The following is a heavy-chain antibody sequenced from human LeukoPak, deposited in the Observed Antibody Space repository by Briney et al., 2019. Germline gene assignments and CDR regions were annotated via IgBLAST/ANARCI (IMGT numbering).Heavy chain of an antibody. CDR2: IYHSGST. V-gene: IGHV4-4*02. J-gene: IGHJ4*02. D-gene: IGHD6-13*01. CDR1: GGSISSSNW. Sequence: SETLSLTCAVSGGSISSSNWWSWVRQPPGKGLEWIGEIYHSGSTNYNPSLKSRVTISVDKSKNQFSLKLSSVTAADTAVYYCARGMGDSSSWYPFDYWGQGTLVTDSS. CDR3: ARGMGDSSSWYPFDY.